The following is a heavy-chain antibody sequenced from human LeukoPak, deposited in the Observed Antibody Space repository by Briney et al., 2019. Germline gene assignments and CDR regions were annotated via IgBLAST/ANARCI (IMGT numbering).Heavy chain of an antibody. CDR2: IYSGGSA. D-gene: IGHD1-14*01. CDR1: GFTVSSNY. Sequence: PGGSLRLSCAASGFTVSSNYMSWVRQAPGKGLEWVSVIYSGGSAYYADSVKGRFTISRDNSKNTLYLQMNSLRAEDAAVYYCVGMTKFDPWGQGTLVTVSS. J-gene: IGHJ5*02. CDR3: VGMTKFDP. V-gene: IGHV3-53*01.